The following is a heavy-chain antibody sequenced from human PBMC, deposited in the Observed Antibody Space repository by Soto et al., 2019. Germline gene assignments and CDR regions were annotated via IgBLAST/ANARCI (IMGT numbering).Heavy chain of an antibody. CDR2: IDHSGIT. V-gene: IGHV4-34*04. Sequence: SETLSLTCAVSGASFIGFYGSWIRQSPGKGLEWLGEIDHSGITNHNTALKSRATMSVDTSKNQFSLTLRSVTAADTAVYYCPRGVSVTLAVQGGAPDKNDFDSWSQGTLVTVSS. J-gene: IGHJ4*02. CDR3: PRGVSVTLAVQGGAPDKNDFDS. D-gene: IGHD1-26*01. CDR1: GASFIGFY.